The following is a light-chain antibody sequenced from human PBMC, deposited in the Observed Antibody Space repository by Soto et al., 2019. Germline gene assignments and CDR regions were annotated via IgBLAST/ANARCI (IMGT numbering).Light chain of an antibody. Sequence: QSALTQPASVSGSPGQSITISCTGTSSDVGGYNSVSWYQQHPGKAPKLMIYDVSDRPSGVSNRFSGSKSGNTASLTISGLQAEDEADYYCSSYTTSTTVVFGGWTKVTVL. CDR2: DVS. J-gene: IGLJ2*01. CDR1: SSDVGGYNS. CDR3: SSYTTSTTVV. V-gene: IGLV2-14*03.